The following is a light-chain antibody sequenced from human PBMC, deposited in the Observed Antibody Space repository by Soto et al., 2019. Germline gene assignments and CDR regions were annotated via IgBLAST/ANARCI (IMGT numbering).Light chain of an antibody. CDR2: GAI. V-gene: IGLV2-23*01. Sequence: QSALTQPASVSLFPGQSITISCIGTSSDVGSSDLVSWYQQHPDTAPKLLIYGAIKRPSGVSTRFSGSKSGNTASLTISGLQAEDEADYYCCSYASTSPYVFGTGAKVTVL. CDR3: CSYASTSPYV. J-gene: IGLJ1*01. CDR1: SSDVGSSDL.